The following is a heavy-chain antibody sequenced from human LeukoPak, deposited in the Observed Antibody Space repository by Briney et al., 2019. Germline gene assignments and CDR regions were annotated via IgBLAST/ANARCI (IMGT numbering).Heavy chain of an antibody. CDR2: SYYSGSI. Sequence: SGTLSLTCTVSGGSINRHNWSWIRQPPGKGLARIGYSYYSGSIKYNPSLKSRVTISVDTSKNHLSLKLSSVLAADTAIYYCVRRDSTGWNYFDYWGQGILVSVSS. J-gene: IGHJ4*02. V-gene: IGHV4-59*08. CDR1: GGSINRHN. CDR3: VRRDSTGWNYFDY. D-gene: IGHD6-19*01.